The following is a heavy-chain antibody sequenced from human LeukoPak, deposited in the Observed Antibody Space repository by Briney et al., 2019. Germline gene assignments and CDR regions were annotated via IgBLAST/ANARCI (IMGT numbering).Heavy chain of an antibody. CDR1: GFTFSSYA. CDR2: ISGSGGST. Sequence: GGSLRLSCAASGFTFSSYAMSWVRQAPGKGLEWVSAISGSGGSTYYADSVKGRFTISRDNSKNTLYLQMNSLRAEDTAVYYCARVSPTDYYDSSGYVADFDYWGQGTLVTVSS. V-gene: IGHV3-23*01. CDR3: ARVSPTDYYDSSGYVADFDY. D-gene: IGHD3-22*01. J-gene: IGHJ4*02.